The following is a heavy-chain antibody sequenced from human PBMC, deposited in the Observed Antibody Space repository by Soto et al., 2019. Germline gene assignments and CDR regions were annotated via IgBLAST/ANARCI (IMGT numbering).Heavy chain of an antibody. V-gene: IGHV3-30*18. CDR1: GFTFSSYG. D-gene: IGHD5-12*01. Sequence: QVQLVESGGGVVQPGRSLRLSCAASGFTFSSYGMHWVRQAPGKGLEWVAGISYDGSNKYHADSVKGRFSVSRDNSRNTLNLQMRSLRGEDTAVYYCAKQPKSGYDPSAVLDYWGQGILVTVTS. CDR2: ISYDGSNK. CDR3: AKQPKSGYDPSAVLDY. J-gene: IGHJ4*02.